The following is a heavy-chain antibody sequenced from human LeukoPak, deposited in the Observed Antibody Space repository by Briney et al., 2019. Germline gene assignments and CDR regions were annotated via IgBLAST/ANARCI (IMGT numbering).Heavy chain of an antibody. CDR3: ARRPRRGYSKLSWAFDI. CDR2: INHSGST. D-gene: IGHD6-13*01. J-gene: IGHJ3*02. CDR1: GGSFSGYY. V-gene: IGHV4-34*01. Sequence: SETLSLTCAVYGGSFSGYYWSWIRQPPGKGLEGIGEINHSGSTNYNPSLKSRVTISVDTSKNQFSLKLSSVTAADTAVYYCARRPRRGYSKLSWAFDIWDQGTMVTVSS.